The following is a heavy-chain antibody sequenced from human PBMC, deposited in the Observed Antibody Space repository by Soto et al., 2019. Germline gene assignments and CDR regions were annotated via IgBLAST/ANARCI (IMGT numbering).Heavy chain of an antibody. CDR3: VRDGSKTLRDWFDP. D-gene: IGHD4-17*01. CDR1: GGSISKFY. V-gene: IGHV4-4*07. CDR2: VYATGTT. Sequence: QVQLQESGPGLLKASETLSLSCSVSGGSISKFYWSWIRKTAGKGLEWMGRVYATGTTDYNPSLRSRVTMSVDISKKTFSLRLTSVTAADTGVYSCVRDGSKTLRDWFDPWGQGKLVTVSS. J-gene: IGHJ5*02.